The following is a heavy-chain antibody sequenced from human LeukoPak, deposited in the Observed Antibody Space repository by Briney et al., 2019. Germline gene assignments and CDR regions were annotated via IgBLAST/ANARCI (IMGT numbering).Heavy chain of an antibody. Sequence: SETLSLACTVSGGSISSSSYYWGWMRQPPGKGLEWIGSIYYSGSTYYNPSLKSRVTISVDTSKNQFSLKLSSVTAADTAVYYCARLLVYYYYMDVWGKGTTVTVSS. CDR3: ARLLVYYYYMDV. CDR1: GGSISSSSYY. V-gene: IGHV4-39*07. D-gene: IGHD1-26*01. CDR2: IYYSGST. J-gene: IGHJ6*03.